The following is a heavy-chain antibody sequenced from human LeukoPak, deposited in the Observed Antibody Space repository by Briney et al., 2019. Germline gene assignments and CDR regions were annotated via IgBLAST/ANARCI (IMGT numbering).Heavy chain of an antibody. D-gene: IGHD4/OR15-4a*01. J-gene: IGHJ4*02. V-gene: IGHV1-69*05. CDR2: IIPIFGTA. Sequence: SVKVSCKASGGTFSSYAISWVRQAPGQGLEWMGRIIPIFGTANYAQKFQGRVAITTDESTSTAYMELSSLRSEDTAVYYCAGGLNDYVDYWGQGTLVTVSS. CDR1: GGTFSSYA. CDR3: AGGLNDYVDY.